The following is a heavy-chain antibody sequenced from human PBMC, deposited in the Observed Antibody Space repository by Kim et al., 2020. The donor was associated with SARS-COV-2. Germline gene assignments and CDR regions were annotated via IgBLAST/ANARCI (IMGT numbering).Heavy chain of an antibody. CDR1: GDSVSSNSAA. Sequence: SQTLSLTCAISGDSVSSNSAAWNWIRQSPSRGLEWLGRTYYRSKWYNDYAVSVKSRITINPDTSKNQFSLQLNSVTPEDTAVYYCARDPPCSSSCPGYWYFDLWGRGTLVTVSS. CDR3: ARDPPCSSSCPGYWYFDL. D-gene: IGHD6-13*01. V-gene: IGHV6-1*01. J-gene: IGHJ2*01. CDR2: TYYRSKWYN.